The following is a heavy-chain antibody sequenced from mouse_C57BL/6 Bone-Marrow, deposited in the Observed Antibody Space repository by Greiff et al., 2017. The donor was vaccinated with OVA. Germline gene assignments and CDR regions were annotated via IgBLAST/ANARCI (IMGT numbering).Heavy chain of an antibody. CDR3: ARLDAMDY. CDR2: ISNGGGST. V-gene: IGHV5-12*01. Sequence: EVMLVESGGGLVQPGGSLNLSCAASGFTFRDFYMYWIRQTPEKRLEWVAYISNGGGSTYYPETVKGRFTISRDNAKNTLYLQMSRLKSEDTAMYYCARLDAMDYWGQGTSVTVSS. J-gene: IGHJ4*01. CDR1: GFTFRDFY.